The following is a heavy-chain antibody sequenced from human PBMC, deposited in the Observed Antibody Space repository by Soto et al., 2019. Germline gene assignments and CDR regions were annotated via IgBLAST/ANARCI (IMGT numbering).Heavy chain of an antibody. J-gene: IGHJ4*02. CDR2: INSDGSST. Sequence: EVQLVESGGGLVQPGGSLRLSCAASGFTFSSYWMHWVRQAPGKGLVWVSRINSDGSSTSYADSVKGRFTISRDNAKNTLYLQMNSLRAEDTAVYYCGRGTQEGIAVAVRFDYWGQGTLVTVSS. V-gene: IGHV3-74*01. CDR1: GFTFSSYW. D-gene: IGHD6-19*01. CDR3: GRGTQEGIAVAVRFDY.